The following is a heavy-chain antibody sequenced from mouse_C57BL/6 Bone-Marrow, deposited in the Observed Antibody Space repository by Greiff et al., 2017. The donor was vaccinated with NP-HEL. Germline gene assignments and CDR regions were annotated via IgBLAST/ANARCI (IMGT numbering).Heavy chain of an antibody. J-gene: IGHJ4*01. CDR3: ARPYGSSYYAMDY. CDR2: IYPRSGNT. V-gene: IGHV1-81*01. D-gene: IGHD1-1*01. CDR1: GYTFTSYG. Sequence: QVQLKQSGAELARPGASVKLSCKASGYTFTSYGISWVKQRTGQGLEWIGEIYPRSGNTYYNEKFKGKATLTADKSSSTAYMELRSLTSEDSAVYFCARPYGSSYYAMDYWGQGTSVTVSS.